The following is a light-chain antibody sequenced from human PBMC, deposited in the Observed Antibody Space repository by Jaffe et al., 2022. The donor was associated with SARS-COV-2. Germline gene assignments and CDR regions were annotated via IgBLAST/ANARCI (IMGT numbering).Light chain of an antibody. CDR1: QSVSTY. CDR2: NAS. Sequence: EIVLTQSPVTLSLSPGERATLSCRASQSVSTYLVWYQQKPGQAPRLLIYNASNRATGIPARFSGSGSGRDFTLTISSLAPEDFAVYYCQQRGNWPWTFGQGTKVEIK. V-gene: IGKV3-11*02. J-gene: IGKJ1*01. CDR3: QQRGNWPWT.